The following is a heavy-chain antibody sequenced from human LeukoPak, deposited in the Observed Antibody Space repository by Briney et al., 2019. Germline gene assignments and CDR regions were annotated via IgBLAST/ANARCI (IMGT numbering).Heavy chain of an antibody. D-gene: IGHD3-10*01. Sequence: QAGGSLRLSCAASGFTFSSNVMIWVRQAPGKGLEWVSSIPASGGSTYYADSVKGRFTISRDNAKNSLYLQMNSLRAEDTAVYYCARRFTSKYGSGSYFSEPDEWYFDYWGQGTLVTVSS. CDR1: GFTFSSNV. J-gene: IGHJ4*02. V-gene: IGHV3-23*01. CDR3: ARRFTSKYGSGSYFSEPDEWYFDY. CDR2: IPASGGST.